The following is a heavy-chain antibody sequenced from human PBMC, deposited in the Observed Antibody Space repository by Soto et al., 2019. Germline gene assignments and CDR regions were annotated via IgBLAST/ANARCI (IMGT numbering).Heavy chain of an antibody. CDR1: GGTFRNYP. CDR2: IFPLTDIP. J-gene: IGHJ4*02. V-gene: IGHV1-69*02. CDR3: ARGPLVVLNYFES. Sequence: QVQLVQSGTEVQKPGSSVKVSCKASGGTFRNYPINWVRQAPGQGLEWMGSIFPLTDIPDYAQNFQARLTISADKSTSKAYMELSSLTSDDTAMYFCARGPLVVLNYFESWGQGTLVTVSS.